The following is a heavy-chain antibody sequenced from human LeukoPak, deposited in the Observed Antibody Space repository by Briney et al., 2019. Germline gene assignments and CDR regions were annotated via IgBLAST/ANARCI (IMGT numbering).Heavy chain of an antibody. CDR3: VRGSGGNGYGYWGDN. Sequence: GRSLRLSCAASGFSFSNYGMHWVRQAPGKGLEWVAVIWYDGNEKHYVDSVKGRFTISRDKFKNTLYLQMNSLRADDSAVYYCVRGSGGNGYGYWGDNWGQGTLVTVSS. D-gene: IGHD5-12*01. CDR2: IWYDGNEK. J-gene: IGHJ4*02. CDR1: GFSFSNYG. V-gene: IGHV3-33*01.